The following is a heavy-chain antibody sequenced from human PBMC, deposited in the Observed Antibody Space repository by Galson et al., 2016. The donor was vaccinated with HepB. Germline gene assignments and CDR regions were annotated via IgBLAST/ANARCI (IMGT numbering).Heavy chain of an antibody. D-gene: IGHD3-9*01. Sequence: SVKVSFKASGYTFISYAMHWVRQAPGQRLEWMGWINAGNGNTKYSQKFQGRVTITRETSASTVYMELSSLRSEDTAVYYCARDRPYYDILTGYYYYHYGMDVWGQGTTVTVSS. V-gene: IGHV1-3*01. CDR3: ARDRPYYDILTGYYYYHYGMDV. J-gene: IGHJ6*02. CDR1: GYTFISYA. CDR2: INAGNGNT.